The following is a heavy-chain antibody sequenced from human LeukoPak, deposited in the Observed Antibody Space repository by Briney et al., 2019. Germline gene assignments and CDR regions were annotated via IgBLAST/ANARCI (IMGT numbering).Heavy chain of an antibody. D-gene: IGHD6-25*01. V-gene: IGHV3-23*01. CDR3: AKDGSPRIAADNY. CDR1: GFTFSILD. Sequence: GGSLRLSCAASGFTFSILDMSWVRQAPGKGLEWVSAISGNGGRTYYADSVKGRFTISRDNSKNTLYLQMNSLRAEDTAVYYCAKDGSPRIAADNYWGQGTLVTVSS. J-gene: IGHJ4*02. CDR2: ISGNGGRT.